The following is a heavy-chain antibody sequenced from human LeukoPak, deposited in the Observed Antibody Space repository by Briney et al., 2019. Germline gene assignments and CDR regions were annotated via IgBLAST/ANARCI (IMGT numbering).Heavy chain of an antibody. CDR3: ARGVAEWELDY. Sequence: SETLSLTCAVYGGSFSGYYWSWIRQPPGKGLEWIGEINHSGSTNYNPSLKSRVTISVDTSKNQFSLKLSSVTAADTAVYYCARGVAEWELDYWGQGTLVTVSS. V-gene: IGHV4-34*01. D-gene: IGHD1-26*01. CDR2: INHSGST. J-gene: IGHJ4*02. CDR1: GGSFSGYY.